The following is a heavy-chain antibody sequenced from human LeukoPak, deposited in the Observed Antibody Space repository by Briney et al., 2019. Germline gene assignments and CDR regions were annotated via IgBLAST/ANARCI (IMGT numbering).Heavy chain of an antibody. CDR1: GGSLSSGDYY. Sequence: PSETLSLTCTVSGGSLSSGDYYWSWIRQPPGKGLEWIGYIYYSGSTYYNPSLKSRLTISLDTSKDQFSLKLRSVTAADTAVYYCARCSGYYPHFDYWGQGTLVTVSS. J-gene: IGHJ4*02. CDR2: IYYSGST. D-gene: IGHD3-22*01. CDR3: ARCSGYYPHFDY. V-gene: IGHV4-30-4*01.